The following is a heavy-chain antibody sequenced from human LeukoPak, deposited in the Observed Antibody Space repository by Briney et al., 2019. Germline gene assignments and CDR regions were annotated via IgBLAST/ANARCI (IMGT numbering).Heavy chain of an antibody. CDR3: ARRRSSGWSKGNWFDP. CDR2: MNPNSGNA. Sequence: ASEKISCKASGYTFTSYDINWVRQATGQGLEWMGWMNPNSGNAGYAQKFQGRVAMTRNTSISTAYMELGSLRSEDTAVYYCARRRSSGWSKGNWFDPWGQGTLVTVSS. CDR1: GYTFTSYD. J-gene: IGHJ5*02. D-gene: IGHD6-19*01. V-gene: IGHV1-8*01.